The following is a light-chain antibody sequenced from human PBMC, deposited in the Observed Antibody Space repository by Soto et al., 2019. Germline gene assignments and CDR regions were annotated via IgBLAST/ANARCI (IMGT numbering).Light chain of an antibody. CDR3: PQSYNSPPT. J-gene: IGKJ1*01. V-gene: IGKV1-39*01. Sequence: DIQMTQSPSSLSASVGDRVTITCRASQSVAISLHWYQQKPGKAPKLLIYAASSLQSGDPSRFRGSGSGTDFTLTINTLQPGDIATYYGPQSYNSPPTFGQGTKMDIK. CDR1: QSVAIS. CDR2: AAS.